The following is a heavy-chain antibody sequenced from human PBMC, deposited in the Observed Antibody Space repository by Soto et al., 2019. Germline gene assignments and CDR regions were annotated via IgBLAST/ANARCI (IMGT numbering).Heavy chain of an antibody. CDR3: ARPGGVSSGWSIRSRNNWFDP. CDR1: GGSFSGYY. D-gene: IGHD6-19*01. J-gene: IGHJ5*02. V-gene: IGHV4-34*01. Sequence: SETLSLTCAVYGGSFSGYYWSWIRQPPGKGLEWIGEINHSGSTNYNPSLKSRVTISVDTSKNQFSLKLSSVTAADTAVYYCARPGGVSSGWSIRSRNNWFDPWGQGTLVTVSS. CDR2: INHSGST.